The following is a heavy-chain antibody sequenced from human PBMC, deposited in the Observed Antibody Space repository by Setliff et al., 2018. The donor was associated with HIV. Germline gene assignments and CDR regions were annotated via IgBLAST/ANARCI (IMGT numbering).Heavy chain of an antibody. D-gene: IGHD2-15*01. CDR3: ARDLAYCSGGSCYRPFIYYFYYMDV. Sequence: ASVKVSCKASGFSFDDYYIYWVRQAPGQGLEWMGCVIPNSGKTYYAQEFQGRVTMTSDTSINTAYMEVSWLTSDDTAICYCARDLAYCSGGSCYRPFIYYFYYMDVWGKGATVTVSS. CDR1: GFSFDDYY. V-gene: IGHV1-2*02. CDR2: VIPNSGKT. J-gene: IGHJ6*03.